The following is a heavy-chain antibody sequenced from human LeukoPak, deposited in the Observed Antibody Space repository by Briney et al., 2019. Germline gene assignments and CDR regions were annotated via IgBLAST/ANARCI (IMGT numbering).Heavy chain of an antibody. CDR1: GFTFSSYA. V-gene: IGHV3-30-3*01. D-gene: IGHD3-22*01. CDR3: ARDSSGYYEFDY. Sequence: GRSLRLSCAASGFTFSSYAMHWVRQAPGKGLEWVAFISYDESNEYYADSVKGRSTISRDKSKNTLYLQMNSLRAEDTAVYYCARDSSGYYEFDYWGQGTLVTVSS. J-gene: IGHJ4*02. CDR2: ISYDESNE.